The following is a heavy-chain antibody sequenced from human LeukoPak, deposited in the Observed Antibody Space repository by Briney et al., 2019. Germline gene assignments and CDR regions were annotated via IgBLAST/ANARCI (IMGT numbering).Heavy chain of an antibody. CDR1: GFTFSSYA. D-gene: IGHD2-2*01. Sequence: PGGSLRLSCAASGFTFSSYAMSWVRQAPGKGLEWVSAISGSGGSTYYADSVRGRFTISRDNSKNTLYLQMNSLRAEDTAVYYCAKFAVPAARVREGLYFQHWGQGTLVTVSS. J-gene: IGHJ1*01. CDR2: ISGSGGST. CDR3: AKFAVPAARVREGLYFQH. V-gene: IGHV3-23*01.